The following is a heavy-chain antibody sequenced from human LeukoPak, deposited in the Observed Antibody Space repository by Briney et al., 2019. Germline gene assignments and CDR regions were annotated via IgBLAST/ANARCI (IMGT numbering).Heavy chain of an antibody. D-gene: IGHD3-22*01. CDR1: GGSISSYY. Sequence: PSGTLSLTCTVSGGSISSYYWSWIRQPAGKGLEWIGRIYTSGSTNYNPSLKSRVTISVDKSKNQFSLKLSSVTAADTAVYYCAREFGAYYYDSSAPEGYYYYYMDVWGKGTTVTVSS. V-gene: IGHV4-4*07. CDR3: AREFGAYYYDSSAPEGYYYYYMDV. CDR2: IYTSGST. J-gene: IGHJ6*03.